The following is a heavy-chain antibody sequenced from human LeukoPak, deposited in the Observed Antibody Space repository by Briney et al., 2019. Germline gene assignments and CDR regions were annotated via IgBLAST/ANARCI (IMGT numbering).Heavy chain of an antibody. Sequence: SETLSLTCTVSGGSISTYYWTWIRQPPGKGLEWIGSISYSGSTNYSPSFEGRVTMSVDTSKNQFSLKLRAVTAADTAVYFCARDGVENSSWYPLDSWGPGTLVTVSS. D-gene: IGHD6-13*01. CDR1: GGSISTYY. CDR2: ISYSGST. J-gene: IGHJ4*02. CDR3: ARDGVENSSWYPLDS. V-gene: IGHV4-59*12.